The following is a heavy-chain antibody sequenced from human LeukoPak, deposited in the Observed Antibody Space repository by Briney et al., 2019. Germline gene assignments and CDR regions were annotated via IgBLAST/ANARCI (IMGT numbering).Heavy chain of an antibody. CDR3: ASPYQLQNRYYYYMDV. CDR2: IIPIFGTA. D-gene: IGHD2-2*01. V-gene: IGHV1-69*05. CDR1: GGTFISYA. Sequence: SVNVSCKASGGTFISYAISWVRQAPGQGLEWMGGIIPIFGTANYAQKFQGRVTITTDESTSTAYMELSSLRSEDTAVYYCASPYQLQNRYYYYMDVWGKGTTVTVSS. J-gene: IGHJ6*03.